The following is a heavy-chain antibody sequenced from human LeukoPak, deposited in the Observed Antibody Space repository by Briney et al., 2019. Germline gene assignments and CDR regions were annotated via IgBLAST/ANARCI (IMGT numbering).Heavy chain of an antibody. CDR1: GGSFSGYY. D-gene: IGHD5-24*01. Sequence: SETLSLTCAVYGGSFSGYYWSWIRQPPVKGLEWIGEINHSGSTNYNPPLKSRVTISVDTSKNQFSLKLSPVTAADTAVYYCARGRRWLQLSPFDYWGQGTLVTVSS. CDR3: ARGRRWLQLSPFDY. V-gene: IGHV4-34*01. CDR2: INHSGST. J-gene: IGHJ4*02.